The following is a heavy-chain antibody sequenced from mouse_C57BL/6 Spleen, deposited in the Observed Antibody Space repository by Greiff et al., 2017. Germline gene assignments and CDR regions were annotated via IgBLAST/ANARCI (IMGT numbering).Heavy chain of an antibody. Sequence: VQLQQSGPELVKPGASVKISCKASGYAFSSSWMNWVKQRPGKGLEWIGRIYPGDGDTNYNGKFKGKATVTADKSSSTAYMQLSSLTSEDAAVYVCERSGDSSGYLFAYWGQGTLVTVSA. CDR3: ERSGDSSGYLFAY. CDR1: GYAFSSSW. V-gene: IGHV1-82*01. CDR2: IYPGDGDT. J-gene: IGHJ3*01. D-gene: IGHD3-2*02.